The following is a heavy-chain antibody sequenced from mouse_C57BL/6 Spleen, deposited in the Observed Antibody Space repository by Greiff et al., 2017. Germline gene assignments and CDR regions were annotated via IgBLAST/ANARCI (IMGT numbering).Heavy chain of an antibody. V-gene: IGHV1-81*01. CDR2: IYPRSGNT. CDR1: GYTFTSSG. CDR3: ARYGNYAMDY. J-gene: IGHJ4*01. Sequence: LVESGAELARPGASVKLSCKASGYTFTSSGINWVKQRTGQGLEWIGEIYPRSGNTYYNEKFKGKATLTADKSSSTAYMELRSLTSEDSAVYFCARYGNYAMDYWGQGTSVTVSS. D-gene: IGHD1-1*01.